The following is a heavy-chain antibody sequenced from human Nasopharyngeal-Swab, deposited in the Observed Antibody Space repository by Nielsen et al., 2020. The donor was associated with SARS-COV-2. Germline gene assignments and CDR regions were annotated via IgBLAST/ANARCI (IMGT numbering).Heavy chain of an antibody. CDR3: ARDPSFVGSLEFDQ. D-gene: IGHD1-26*01. V-gene: IGHV3-23*01. J-gene: IGHJ4*02. CDR2: ISGGGEST. Sequence: GVLKISCAASGFTFSEYAFHWVRQAPGKGLEWVSVISGGGESTHYADSVKGRFSISRVDSRETVYLQMDSLRAEDTAVYYCARDPSFVGSLEFDQWGRGTLVTVSS. CDR1: GFTFSEYA.